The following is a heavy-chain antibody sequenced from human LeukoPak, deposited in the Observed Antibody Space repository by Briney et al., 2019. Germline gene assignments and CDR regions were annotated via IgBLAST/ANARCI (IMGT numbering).Heavy chain of an antibody. J-gene: IGHJ3*01. CDR3: ARGHHVVVATATWASDAFDL. V-gene: IGHV4-61*02. Sequence: PSETLSLTCTVSGGSISSGTYYWTWIRQPAGKGLEWIGLIYSSGSTSYNPSLKSRVTISVDTSKNQFSLKLSSVTAADTAVYYCARGHHVVVATATWASDAFDLWGQGTMVTVSS. CDR2: IYSSGST. D-gene: IGHD2-21*02. CDR1: GGSISSGTYY.